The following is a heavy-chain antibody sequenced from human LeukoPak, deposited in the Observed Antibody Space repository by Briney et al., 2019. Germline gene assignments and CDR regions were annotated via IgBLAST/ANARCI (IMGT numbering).Heavy chain of an antibody. Sequence: SQTLSLTCAISGDSVSSNSATWTWIRQSPSRGLEWLGGTYFRSKWYNDSAESVKSRISINPDTSKNQFSLQLSSVTPGDTAVYYCARGLLVGHPYYCAMDVWGQGTTVSVSS. J-gene: IGHJ6*02. D-gene: IGHD2-8*02. CDR1: GDSVSSNSAT. CDR3: ARGLLVGHPYYCAMDV. V-gene: IGHV6-1*01. CDR2: TYFRSKWYN.